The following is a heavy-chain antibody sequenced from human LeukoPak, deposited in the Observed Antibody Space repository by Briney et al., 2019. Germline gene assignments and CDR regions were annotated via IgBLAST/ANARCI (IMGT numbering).Heavy chain of an antibody. CDR1: GFTVSSNY. D-gene: IGHD5-18*01. J-gene: IGHJ4*02. CDR3: ARGGSGYSYGYNY. CDR2: IYSGGST. Sequence: GGSLRLSCAASGFTVSSNYMSWVRQAPGKGLEWVSVIYSGGSTYYADSVKGRFTISRDNSKNTLYLQMDSLRAEDTAVYYCARGGSGYSYGYNYWGQGTLVTVSS. V-gene: IGHV3-66*01.